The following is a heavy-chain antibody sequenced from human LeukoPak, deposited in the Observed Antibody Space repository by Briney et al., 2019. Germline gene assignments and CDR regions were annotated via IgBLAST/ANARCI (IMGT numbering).Heavy chain of an antibody. CDR1: GYTFTGYY. D-gene: IGHD5-24*01. CDR2: INPNSGGT. V-gene: IGHV1-2*02. Sequence: ASVKVSRKASGYTFTGYYMHWVRQAPGQGLEWMGWINPNSGGTNYAQKFQGRVTMTRDTSISTAYMELSRLRSDDTAVYYCARAMATISRDAFDIWGQGTMVTVSS. J-gene: IGHJ3*02. CDR3: ARAMATISRDAFDI.